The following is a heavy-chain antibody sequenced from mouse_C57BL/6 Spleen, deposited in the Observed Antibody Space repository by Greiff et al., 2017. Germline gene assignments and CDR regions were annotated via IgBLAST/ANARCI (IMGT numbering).Heavy chain of an antibody. D-gene: IGHD2-12*01. V-gene: IGHV10-1*01. CDR1: GFSFNTYA. Sequence: EVKVVESGGGLVQPKGSLKLSCAASGFSFNTYAMNWVRQAPGKGLEWVARIRSKSNNYATYYADSVKDRFTISRDDSESMLYLQMNNLKTEDTAMYYCVRHYDDGMDYWGQGTSVTVSS. J-gene: IGHJ4*01. CDR2: IRSKSNNYAT. CDR3: VRHYDDGMDY.